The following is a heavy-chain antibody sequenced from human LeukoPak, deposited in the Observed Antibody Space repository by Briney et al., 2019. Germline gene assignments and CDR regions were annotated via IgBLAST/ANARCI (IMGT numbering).Heavy chain of an antibody. CDR3: AKRRYSGLDDY. Sequence: LGESLKISCAASGFTFSSYAMSWVRQAPGKGLEWVSAISGSGGSTYYADSVKGRFTISRDNSKNTLYLQMNSLRAEDTAVYYCAKRRYSGLDDYWGQGTLVTVSS. D-gene: IGHD5-12*01. CDR2: ISGSGGST. CDR1: GFTFSSYA. J-gene: IGHJ4*02. V-gene: IGHV3-23*01.